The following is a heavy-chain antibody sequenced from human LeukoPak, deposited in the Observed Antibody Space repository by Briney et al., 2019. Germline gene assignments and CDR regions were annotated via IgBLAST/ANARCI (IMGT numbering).Heavy chain of an antibody. CDR2: MNPNSGNT. D-gene: IGHD4-17*01. Sequence: ASVKVSCKASGYTFTNYDINWVRQATGQGLEWMGWMNPNSGNTGYAQKFQGRVTITRNTSISTAYMELSSLRSEDTAVYYCARDDYGDYRLGYWGQGTLVTVPS. J-gene: IGHJ4*02. CDR3: ARDDYGDYRLGY. CDR1: GYTFTNYD. V-gene: IGHV1-8*03.